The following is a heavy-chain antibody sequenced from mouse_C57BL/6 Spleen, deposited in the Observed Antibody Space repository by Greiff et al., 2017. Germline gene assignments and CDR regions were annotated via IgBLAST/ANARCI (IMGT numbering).Heavy chain of an antibody. Sequence: EVKLMESGAELVKPGASVKLSCTASGFNIKDYYMHWVKQRTEQGLEWIGRIDPEDGETKYAPKFQGKATITADTSSNTAYLQLSSLTSEDTAVYYCARGDYYGSSSPWFAYWGQGTLVTVSA. CDR3: ARGDYYGSSSPWFAY. V-gene: IGHV14-2*01. CDR2: IDPEDGET. CDR1: GFNIKDYY. J-gene: IGHJ3*01. D-gene: IGHD1-1*01.